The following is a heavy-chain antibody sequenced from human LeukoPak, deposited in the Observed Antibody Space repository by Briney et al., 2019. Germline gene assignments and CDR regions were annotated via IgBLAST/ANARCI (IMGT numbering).Heavy chain of an antibody. V-gene: IGHV6-1*01. CDR1: GDSVSSNSVT. J-gene: IGHJ5*02. D-gene: IGHD2-2*01. CDR2: TYYRSTWYN. Sequence: SQTLSLTCAISGDSVSSNSVTWNWIRPSPSRGPEWLGRTYYRSTWYNDYAVSVRGRITVNPDTSKNQFSLHLNSVTPEDTAVYYCARRLTQYDCFDPWGQGILVTVSS. CDR3: ARRLTQYDCFDP.